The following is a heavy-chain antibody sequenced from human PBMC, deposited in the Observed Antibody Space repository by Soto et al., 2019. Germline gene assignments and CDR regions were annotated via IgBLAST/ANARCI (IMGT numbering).Heavy chain of an antibody. CDR3: ASTVTTSYYYYMDV. Sequence: SETLSLTCTVSGGSISSYYWSWIRQPPGKGLEWIGYIYYSGSTNYNPSLKSRVTISVDTSKNQFSLKLSSVTAADTAVYYCASTVTTSYYYYMDVWGKGTKVTVSS. D-gene: IGHD4-17*01. J-gene: IGHJ6*03. V-gene: IGHV4-59*08. CDR2: IYYSGST. CDR1: GGSISSYY.